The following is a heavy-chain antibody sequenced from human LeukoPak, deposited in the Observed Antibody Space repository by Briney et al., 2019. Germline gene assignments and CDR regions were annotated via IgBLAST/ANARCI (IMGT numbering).Heavy chain of an antibody. J-gene: IGHJ6*02. CDR3: ARDLVGARDYYYYYGMDV. Sequence: GRSLRLSCAASGFTFSSYGMHWVRQAPGKGLEWVAVIWYDGSNKYYADSVKGRFTISRDNSKNTLYLQMSSLKAEDTAVYYCARDLVGARDYYYYYGMDVWGQGTTVTVSS. V-gene: IGHV3-33*01. D-gene: IGHD1-26*01. CDR1: GFTFSSYG. CDR2: IWYDGSNK.